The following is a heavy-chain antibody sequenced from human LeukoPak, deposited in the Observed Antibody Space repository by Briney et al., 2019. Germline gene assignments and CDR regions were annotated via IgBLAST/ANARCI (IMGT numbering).Heavy chain of an antibody. CDR1: GFTFSTYE. J-gene: IGHJ6*04. CDR3: AELGITMIGGV. CDR2: IFNSEST. Sequence: PGGSLRLSCAASGFTFSTYEMNWVRQAPGKGLEWISYIFNSESTKYADSVKGRFTISRDNAKNSLYLQMNSLRLEDTAVYYCAELGITMIGGVWGKGTTVTISS. V-gene: IGHV3-48*03. D-gene: IGHD3-10*02.